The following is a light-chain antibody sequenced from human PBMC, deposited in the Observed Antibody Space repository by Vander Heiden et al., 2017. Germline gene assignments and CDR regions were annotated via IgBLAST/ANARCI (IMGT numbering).Light chain of an antibody. CDR3: MQALQTPPWT. V-gene: IGKV2-28*01. J-gene: IGKJ1*01. CDR2: LGS. Sequence: IVMTQSPLSQPIPPVEPASISCRSSQSLLHSNGYNYLDWYLQKPWQSPQLLIYLGSNPASGVPDRFSGSGSGTDFTLKISRVEAEDVGVYYCMQALQTPPWTFGQGTKVEIK. CDR1: QSLLHSNGYNY.